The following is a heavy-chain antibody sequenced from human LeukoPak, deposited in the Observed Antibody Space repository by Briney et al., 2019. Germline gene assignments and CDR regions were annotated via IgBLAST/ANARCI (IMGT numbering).Heavy chain of an antibody. V-gene: IGHV1-18*01. CDR1: GYTFISYG. CDR3: ARADDFWSGYYYYYYYMDV. D-gene: IGHD3-3*01. J-gene: IGHJ6*03. CDR2: ISTYNDNT. Sequence: ASVKVSCKASGYTFISYGISWVRQAPGQGLEWMGWISTYNDNTHYAQKLQGRVTMTTDTSTSTAYMELRSLRSDDTAVYYCARADDFWSGYYYYYYYMDVWGKGTTVTVSS.